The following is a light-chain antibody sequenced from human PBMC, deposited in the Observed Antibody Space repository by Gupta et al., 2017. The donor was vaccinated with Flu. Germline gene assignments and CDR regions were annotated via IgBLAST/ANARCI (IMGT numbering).Light chain of an antibody. Sequence: GSLSLSPGETVTLSCRASQSVSSNYFAWYQQKPGQAPRLLIYGASNRATGIPDRFSGSGSGTDFTLTIRRLEPEDSAVYYCQHFNSPPYSFGQGTQLEIK. CDR2: GAS. J-gene: IGKJ2*03. V-gene: IGKV3-20*01. CDR3: QHFNSPPYS. CDR1: QSVSSNY.